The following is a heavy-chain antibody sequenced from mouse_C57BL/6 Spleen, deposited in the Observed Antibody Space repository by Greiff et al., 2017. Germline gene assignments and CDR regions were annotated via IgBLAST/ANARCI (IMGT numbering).Heavy chain of an antibody. CDR2: ISYDGSN. Sequence: EVKVEESGPGLVKPSQSLSLTCSVTGYSITSGYYWNWIRQFPGNKLEWMGYISYDGSNNYNPSLKNRISITRDTSKNQFFLKLNSVTTEDTATYYCASTVVATPFAYWGQGTLVTVSA. CDR3: ASTVVATPFAY. D-gene: IGHD1-1*01. V-gene: IGHV3-6*01. CDR1: GYSITSGYY. J-gene: IGHJ3*01.